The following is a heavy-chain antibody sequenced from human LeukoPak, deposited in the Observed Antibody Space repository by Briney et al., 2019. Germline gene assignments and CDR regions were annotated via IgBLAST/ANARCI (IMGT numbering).Heavy chain of an antibody. J-gene: IGHJ4*02. CDR3: ARAPGGRLGISSGWYRFDY. Sequence: GASVKVSCKASGYTFTGYYMHWVRQAPGQGLEWMGWISAYNGNTNYAQKFQGRVTMTRNTSISTAYMELSSLRSEDTAVYYCARAPGGRLGISSGWYRFDYWGQGTLVTVSS. CDR1: GYTFTGYY. CDR2: ISAYNGNT. V-gene: IGHV1-2*02. D-gene: IGHD6-19*01.